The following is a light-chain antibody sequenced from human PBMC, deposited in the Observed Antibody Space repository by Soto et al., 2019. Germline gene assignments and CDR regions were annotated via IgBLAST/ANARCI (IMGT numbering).Light chain of an antibody. J-gene: IGKJ5*01. CDR2: GAS. CDR1: QSVSSD. Sequence: EIVMTQSPATLSVSPGERATLSCRASQSVSSDLAWYHQKPGQAPRLLTYGASSRATGIPDRFSGGGSGTDFTLTISRLEPEDFAVYYCQQYNNWPITFGQGTRLEIK. V-gene: IGKV3D-15*01. CDR3: QQYNNWPIT.